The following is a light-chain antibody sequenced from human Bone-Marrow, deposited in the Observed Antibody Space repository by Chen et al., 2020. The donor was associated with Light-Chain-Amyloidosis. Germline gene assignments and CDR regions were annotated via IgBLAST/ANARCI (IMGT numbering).Light chain of an antibody. J-gene: IGLJ1*01. CDR2: EVT. V-gene: IGLV2-14*01. CDR3: SSYTSTNTLV. CDR1: SSDVGGDNH. Sequence: QSALTQPASVSGSPGQSITISCTGTSSDVGGDNHVSWYQQHPDKAPKLMIYEVTNRPSWVPDRGSGSKTDNTASLTISGLQTEDEADYCCSSYTSTNTLVFGSGTRVTVL.